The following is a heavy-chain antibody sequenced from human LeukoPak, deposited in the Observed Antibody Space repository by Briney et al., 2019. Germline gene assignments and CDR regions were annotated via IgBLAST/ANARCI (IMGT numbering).Heavy chain of an antibody. V-gene: IGHV3-7*01. CDR2: INQGGSVK. J-gene: IGHJ4*02. Sequence: QPGGSLRLSCAASGFTFRSYWMSWVRQAPGKGLEWVANINQGGSVKYYVDSVKGRFTISRDDAKNSLYVQMNSLRDKDTAVYYCARVGYSGWNLEYWGQGTLVTVSS. CDR3: ARVGYSGWNLEY. D-gene: IGHD5-12*01. CDR1: GFTFRSYW.